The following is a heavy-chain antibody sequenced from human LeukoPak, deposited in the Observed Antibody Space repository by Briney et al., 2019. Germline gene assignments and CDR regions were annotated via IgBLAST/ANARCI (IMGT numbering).Heavy chain of an antibody. CDR2: IYTSGST. CDR3: ARDAPYDSSGYYYYYYYYYMDV. Sequence: SETLSFTCTVSGGSISSYYWSWIRQPAGKGLEWIGRIYTSGSTNYNPSLKSRVTMSVDTSKNQFSLKLSSVTAADTAVYYCARDAPYDSSGYYYYYYYYYMDVWGKGTTVTVSS. V-gene: IGHV4-4*07. J-gene: IGHJ6*03. CDR1: GGSISSYY. D-gene: IGHD3-22*01.